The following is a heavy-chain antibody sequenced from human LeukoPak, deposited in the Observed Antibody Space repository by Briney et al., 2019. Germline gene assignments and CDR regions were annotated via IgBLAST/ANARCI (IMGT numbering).Heavy chain of an antibody. CDR3: ASISSGR. V-gene: IGHV4-59*01. J-gene: IGHJ4*02. CDR1: GGSISSYY. CDR2: IYYSGST. Sequence: SETLSLTCTVSGGSISSYYWSWIRQPPGKGLEWIGYIYYSGSTNYNPSLKSRVTISVDTSKNQFSLKLSSVTAADTAVYYCASISSGRWGQGTLVTVST. D-gene: IGHD3-3*02.